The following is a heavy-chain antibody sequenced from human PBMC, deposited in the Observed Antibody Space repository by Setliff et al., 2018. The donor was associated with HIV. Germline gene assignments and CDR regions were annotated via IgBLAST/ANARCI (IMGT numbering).Heavy chain of an antibody. Sequence: GAAVTVSCKTSGYSFTAYGISWVRQAPGQGFEWMGWINIDSGHTNFAHKFQDIVTVTTDTFTNTTYMDLRSLRSDDPATSYCARVASGAAGLVSAGFYFWGQGTLVTVSS. V-gene: IGHV1-18*01. CDR3: ARVASGAAGLVSAGFYF. D-gene: IGHD6-25*01. CDR2: INIDSGHT. CDR1: GYSFTAYG. J-gene: IGHJ4*01.